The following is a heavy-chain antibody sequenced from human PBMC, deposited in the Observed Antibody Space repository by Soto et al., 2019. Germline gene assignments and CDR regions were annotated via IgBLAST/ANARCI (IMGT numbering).Heavy chain of an antibody. Sequence: EVQLVESGGGLVQPGGSLRLSCAASGFTFSDYYMDWVRQAPGKGLEWVSRIRNKPNGYTTEYAASVKGRFIISRDDSKSSLSLQMNSLRTEDTAVYYCTRGRRRGSDFDYWGQGTLVTVSS. CDR2: IRNKPNGYTT. J-gene: IGHJ4*02. CDR1: GFTFSDYY. D-gene: IGHD1-26*01. V-gene: IGHV3-72*01. CDR3: TRGRRRGSDFDY.